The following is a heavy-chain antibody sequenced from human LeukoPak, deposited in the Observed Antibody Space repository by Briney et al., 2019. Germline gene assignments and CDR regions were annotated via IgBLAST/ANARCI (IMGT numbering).Heavy chain of an antibody. D-gene: IGHD6-6*01. J-gene: IGHJ4*02. CDR2: ITSSSSYI. Sequence: PGGSLRLSCAASGFTFSDYYMSWIRQAPGKGLEWVSSITSSSSYIYYADSVKGRFTISRDNAKNSLYLQMNSLRAEDTAVYYCARSYSSSRGTFDYWGQGTLVTVSS. CDR1: GFTFSDYY. V-gene: IGHV3-11*06. CDR3: ARSYSSSRGTFDY.